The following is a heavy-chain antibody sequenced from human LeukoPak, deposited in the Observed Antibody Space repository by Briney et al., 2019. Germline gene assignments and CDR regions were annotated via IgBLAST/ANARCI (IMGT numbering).Heavy chain of an antibody. J-gene: IGHJ4*02. CDR2: IWYDGSNK. V-gene: IGHV3-33*06. D-gene: IGHD2-21*02. Sequence: GRSLRLSCAASGFTFSSYGMHWVRQAPGKGLEWVAVIWYDGSNKYYADSVKGRFTISRDNSKNTLYLQMNSLRAEDTAVYYCAKGALVVTAIPGNYFDYWAREPWSPSPQ. CDR3: AKGALVVTAIPGNYFDY. CDR1: GFTFSSYG.